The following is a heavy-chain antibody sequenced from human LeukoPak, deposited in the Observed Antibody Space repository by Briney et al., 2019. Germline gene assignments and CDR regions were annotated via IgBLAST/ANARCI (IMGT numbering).Heavy chain of an antibody. V-gene: IGHV4-34*01. Sequence: PSETLSLTCAVYGGSFSGYHWSWIRQPPGKGLEWIGEINHSGSTNYNPSLKSRVTISVDTSKNQFSLQLNSVTPEDTAVYYCARFSRGYSFHIWGQGTMVTVSS. CDR2: INHSGST. J-gene: IGHJ3*02. D-gene: IGHD5-18*01. CDR3: ARFSRGYSFHI. CDR1: GGSFSGYH.